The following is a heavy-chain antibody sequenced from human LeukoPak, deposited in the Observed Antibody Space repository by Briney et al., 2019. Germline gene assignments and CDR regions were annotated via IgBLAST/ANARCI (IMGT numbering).Heavy chain of an antibody. V-gene: IGHV4-34*01. Sequence: SETLSLTCAVYGGSFSGYYWSWLRQPPGKGLEWIGEINHSGSTNYNPSLKSRVTISVDTSKNQFSLKLSSVTAADTAVYYCARGVRYYYDSSGFFRLKFDPWGQGTLVTVSS. CDR3: ARGVRYYYDSSGFFRLKFDP. CDR1: GGSFSGYY. J-gene: IGHJ5*02. D-gene: IGHD3-22*01. CDR2: INHSGST.